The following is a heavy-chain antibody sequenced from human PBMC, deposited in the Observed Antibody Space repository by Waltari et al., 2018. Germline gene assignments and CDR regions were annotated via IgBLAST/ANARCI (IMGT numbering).Heavy chain of an antibody. V-gene: IGHV1-69*01. Sequence: QVHLVQSGAEVKKPGSSVKVSCKASGGTFSSYAISWVRQAPGQGLEGMGGIIPSFGTANYAQKCQGRVTITADESTSTAYMELSSLRSEDTAVYYCATRGSDYYDSSGYLYWYFDLWGRGTLVTVSS. CDR3: ATRGSDYYDSSGYLYWYFDL. D-gene: IGHD3-22*01. J-gene: IGHJ2*01. CDR2: IIPSFGTA. CDR1: GGTFSSYA.